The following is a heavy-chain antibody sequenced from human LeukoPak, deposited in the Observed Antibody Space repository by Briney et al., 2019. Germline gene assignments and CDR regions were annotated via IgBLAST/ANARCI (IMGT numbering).Heavy chain of an antibody. CDR1: GFTFDDYG. D-gene: IGHD5-12*01. CDR3: AKDRRDIVATFYMDV. CDR2: INWNGGST. V-gene: IGHV3-20*04. Sequence: GGSLRLSCAASGFTFDDYGMSWVRQAPGKGLEWVSGINWNGGSTGYADSVKGRFTISRDNAKNSLYLQMNSLRAEDTALYYCAKDRRDIVATFYMDVWGKGTTVTVSS. J-gene: IGHJ6*03.